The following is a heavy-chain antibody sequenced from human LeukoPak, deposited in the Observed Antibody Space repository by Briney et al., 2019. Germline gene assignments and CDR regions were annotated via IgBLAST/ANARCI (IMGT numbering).Heavy chain of an antibody. Sequence: PGGSLRLSCAASGFTFSDYYMSWIRQAPGKGLEWVSAISGSGGSTYYADSVKGRFTISRDNSKNTLYLQMNSLRAEDTAVYYCATTMISRAFDIWGQGTMVTVSS. CDR2: ISGSGGST. CDR1: GFTFSDYY. J-gene: IGHJ3*02. D-gene: IGHD3-22*01. V-gene: IGHV3-23*01. CDR3: ATTMISRAFDI.